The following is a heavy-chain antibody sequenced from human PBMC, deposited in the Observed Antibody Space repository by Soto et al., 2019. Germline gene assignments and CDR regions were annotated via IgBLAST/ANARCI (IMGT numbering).Heavy chain of an antibody. CDR3: ATSRNGDYPRYYDGMDV. D-gene: IGHD4-17*01. Sequence: QVQLVQSGAEVKKPGSSVNVSCKASGGTFSSYAISWVRQAPGQGLEWMGGIIPIFGTANYAQKFHGRVTITADESTSTAYMELSSLRSEDKAVYYCATSRNGDYPRYYDGMDVCGQGTTVTGSS. CDR1: GGTFSSYA. J-gene: IGHJ6*02. CDR2: IIPIFGTA. V-gene: IGHV1-69*01.